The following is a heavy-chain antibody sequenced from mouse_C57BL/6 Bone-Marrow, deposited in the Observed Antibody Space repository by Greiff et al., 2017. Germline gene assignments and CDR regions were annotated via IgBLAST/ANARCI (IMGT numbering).Heavy chain of an antibody. D-gene: IGHD1-1*01. CDR3: AHYYGSSPYYFDY. CDR1: GYTFTDYY. V-gene: IGHV1-26*01. Sequence: EVQLQQSGPELVKPGASVKISCKASGYTFTDYYMHWVKQSHGQSLEWIGDINPNNGGTSYNQKFKGKATLTVDKSSSTAYMELRSLTSEDSAVYYCAHYYGSSPYYFDYWGQGTTLTVSS. CDR2: INPNNGGT. J-gene: IGHJ2*01.